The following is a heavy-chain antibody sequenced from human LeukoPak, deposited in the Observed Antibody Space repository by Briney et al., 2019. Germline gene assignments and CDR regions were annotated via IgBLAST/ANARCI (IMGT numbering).Heavy chain of an antibody. Sequence: SETLSLTCTVSGGSISSSPYYWGWIRQPPGKGLECIGSIYYSGSTYYNPSLKSRVTISIDTSKNQFSLKLSSVTAADTAVYYCARFNSGSYQHYFDYWGQGTLVTVSS. V-gene: IGHV4-39*07. CDR2: IYYSGST. D-gene: IGHD1-26*01. J-gene: IGHJ4*02. CDR3: ARFNSGSYQHYFDY. CDR1: GGSISSSPYY.